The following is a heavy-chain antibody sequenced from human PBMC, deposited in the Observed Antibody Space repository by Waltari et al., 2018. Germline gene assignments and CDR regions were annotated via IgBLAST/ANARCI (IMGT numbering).Heavy chain of an antibody. D-gene: IGHD3-10*01. Sequence: QVQLQEPGPGLVKPSQTLSPPCTVSGGSISSGSYYWSWIRQPAGKGLEWIGRIYTRGSNNYTTSLKSRVTISVDTSKTQFSLKLSSVTAADTAVYYCARTMVLPRVPSYFDYWGQGTLVTVSS. V-gene: IGHV4-61*02. CDR1: GGSISSGSYY. J-gene: IGHJ4*02. CDR3: ARTMVLPRVPSYFDY. CDR2: IYTRGSN.